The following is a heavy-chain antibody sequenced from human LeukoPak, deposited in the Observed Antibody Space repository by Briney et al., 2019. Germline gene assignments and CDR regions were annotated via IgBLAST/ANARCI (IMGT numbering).Heavy chain of an antibody. V-gene: IGHV4-34*01. J-gene: IGHJ4*02. CDR2: INHSGST. D-gene: IGHD4-11*01. CDR1: GGSFSGYY. Sequence: SETLSLTCAVYGGSFSGYYWSWIRQPPGKGLEWIGEINHSGSTNYNPSLKSRVTISVDTSKNQFSLKLSSVTAADTAVYCCARVGFYSQIDYWGQGTLVTVSS. CDR3: ARVGFYSQIDY.